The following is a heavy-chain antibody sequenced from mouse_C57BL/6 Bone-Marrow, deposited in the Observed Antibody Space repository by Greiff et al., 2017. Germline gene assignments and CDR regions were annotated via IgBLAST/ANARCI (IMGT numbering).Heavy chain of an antibody. CDR3: ARGDYGSSQGYFDV. J-gene: IGHJ1*03. V-gene: IGHV1-80*01. CDR1: GYAFSSYW. Sequence: VQLQESGAELVKPGASVKISCKASGYAFSSYWLNWVKQRPGKGLEWIGQIYPGDGDTNYKGKFKGKATLTADNTSSTDYMQLSSLTSEDSAVYFCARGDYGSSQGYFDVWGTGTTGTVSS. D-gene: IGHD1-1*01. CDR2: IYPGDGDT.